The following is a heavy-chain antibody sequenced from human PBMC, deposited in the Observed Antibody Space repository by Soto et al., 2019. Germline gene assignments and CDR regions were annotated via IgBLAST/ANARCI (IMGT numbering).Heavy chain of an antibody. CDR2: INAGNGNT. CDR3: ARGGYYDSSGYPVLGFDY. D-gene: IGHD3-22*01. V-gene: IGHV1-3*01. Sequence: ASVKVSCKASGYTFTSYAMHWVRQAPGQRLEWMGWINAGNGNTKYSQKFQGRVTITRDTSASTAYMELSSLRSEDTAVYYCARGGYYDSSGYPVLGFDYWGQGTLVTVSS. J-gene: IGHJ4*02. CDR1: GYTFTSYA.